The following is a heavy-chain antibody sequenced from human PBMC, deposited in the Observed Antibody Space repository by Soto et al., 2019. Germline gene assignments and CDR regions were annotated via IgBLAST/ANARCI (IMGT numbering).Heavy chain of an antibody. CDR2: IRSKAYGGTT. CDR3: TRDLTLYCTNGVCYKGGFYYYGMDV. V-gene: IGHV3-49*04. CDR1: GFTFGDYA. J-gene: IGHJ6*02. Sequence: GGSLRLSCTASGFTFGDYAMSWVRQAPGKGLEWVGFIRSKAYGGTTEYAASVKGRFTISRDDSKSIAYLQMNSLKTEDTAVYYCTRDLTLYCTNGVCYKGGFYYYGMDVWGQGTTVTVSS. D-gene: IGHD2-8*01.